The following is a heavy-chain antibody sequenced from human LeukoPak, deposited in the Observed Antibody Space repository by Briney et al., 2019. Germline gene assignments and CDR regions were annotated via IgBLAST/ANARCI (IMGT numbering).Heavy chain of an antibody. V-gene: IGHV3-30*03. J-gene: IGHJ4*02. CDR3: VRGLWTAMGAGAY. Sequence: PGGSLRLSCAASGFTFSTYGMHWVRQAPGKGLEWVTSISDDGTNKYYSDSVRGRFTISRDNSKSTLYLQMDSLRIEDTSMYYCVRGLWTAMGAGAYWGQGTLVAVSS. CDR1: GFTFSTYG. CDR2: ISDDGTNK. D-gene: IGHD5-18*01.